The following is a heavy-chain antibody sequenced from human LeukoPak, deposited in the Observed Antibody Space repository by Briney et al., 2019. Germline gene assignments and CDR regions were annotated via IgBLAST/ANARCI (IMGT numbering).Heavy chain of an antibody. Sequence: GGSLRLSCAASGFTFSSYSMNWVRQAPGKGLGWVSSISSSSSYIYYADSVKGRFTISRDNAKNSLYLQLNSLRAEDTAVYYCARGRFGGGAFDIWGQGTMVTVSS. V-gene: IGHV3-21*01. CDR1: GFTFSSYS. CDR2: ISSSSSYI. J-gene: IGHJ3*02. D-gene: IGHD3-10*01. CDR3: ARGRFGGGAFDI.